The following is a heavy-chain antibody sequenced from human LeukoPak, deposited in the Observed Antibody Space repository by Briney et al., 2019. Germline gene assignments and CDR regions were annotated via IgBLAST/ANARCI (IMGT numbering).Heavy chain of an antibody. Sequence: SETLSLTCTVSGGSISSGGYYWSWIRQHPGKGLEWIGYIYYSGNTYYNPSLKSRVIISVDTSKNQFSLKLSSVTAADTAVYYCASGTVARGYYYMDVWGRGTTVTVSS. V-gene: IGHV4-31*03. CDR2: IYYSGNT. D-gene: IGHD1-14*01. CDR1: GGSISSGGYY. J-gene: IGHJ6*03. CDR3: ASGTVARGYYYMDV.